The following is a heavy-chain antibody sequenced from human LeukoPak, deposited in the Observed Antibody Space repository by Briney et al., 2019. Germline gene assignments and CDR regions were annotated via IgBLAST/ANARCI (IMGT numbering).Heavy chain of an antibody. CDR2: VKQDGSET. V-gene: IGHV3-7*04. Sequence: GGSLRLSCAASGFTFSSNWMSWVRQAPGKGLEWVANVKQDGSETYYVDSVKGRFTISRDNAKNSLFLQMNTLRVEDTAVYYCARAYSYAFEPWGQGTLVTVSS. CDR1: GFTFSSNW. J-gene: IGHJ5*02. D-gene: IGHD5-18*01. CDR3: ARAYSYAFEP.